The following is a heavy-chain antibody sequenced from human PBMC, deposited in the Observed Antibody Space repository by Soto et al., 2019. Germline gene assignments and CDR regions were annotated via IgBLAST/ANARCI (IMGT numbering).Heavy chain of an antibody. CDR1: GFTFSTDS. V-gene: IGHV3-48*02. CDR2: ISTSGATR. CDR3: ARVFGRGFDY. D-gene: IGHD3-10*01. Sequence: EVQLVESGGGLVQPGGSLRLSCVASGFTFSTDSMNWVRQAPGKGLEWVAHISTSGATRYYADSVKGRFTISRDNAKTLLYLQMDSLRNEDTAVYYCARVFGRGFDYWGQGTLVTVSS. J-gene: IGHJ4*02.